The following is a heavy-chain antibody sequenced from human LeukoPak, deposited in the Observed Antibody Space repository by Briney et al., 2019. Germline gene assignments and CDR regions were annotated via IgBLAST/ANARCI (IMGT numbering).Heavy chain of an antibody. D-gene: IGHD4-17*01. J-gene: IGHJ5*02. V-gene: IGHV3-21*01. Sequence: SGGSLRLSCAASGFTFSSYSMNWVRQAPGKGLEWVSSISSSSSYIYYADSVKGRFTISRDNAKNSLYLQMNSLRAEYTAVYYCARDLHDYGDYGALDCFDPWGQGTLVTVSS. CDR2: ISSSSSYI. CDR3: ARDLHDYGDYGALDCFDP. CDR1: GFTFSSYS.